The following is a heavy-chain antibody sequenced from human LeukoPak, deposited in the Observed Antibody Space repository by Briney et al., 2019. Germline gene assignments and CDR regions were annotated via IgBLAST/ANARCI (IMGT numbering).Heavy chain of an antibody. D-gene: IGHD3-10*01. V-gene: IGHV3-23*01. CDR3: AMALYYYGSGAVY. Sequence: GGSLRLSCAASGFTFSSYSMNWVRQAPGKGLEWVSAISGSGGTTFYADSVKGRFTISRDNSKNTLYLQMNTLRTDDTAVYYCAMALYYYGSGAVYWGQGTLVTVSS. CDR2: ISGSGGTT. CDR1: GFTFSSYS. J-gene: IGHJ4*02.